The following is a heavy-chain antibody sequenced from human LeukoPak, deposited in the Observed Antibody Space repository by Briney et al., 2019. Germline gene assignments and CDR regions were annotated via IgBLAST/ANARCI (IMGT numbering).Heavy chain of an antibody. CDR3: ARAEYSSSWSYVYYFDN. V-gene: IGHV3-21*01. J-gene: IGHJ4*02. Sequence: GGSLRLSCAASGFTFSDYSMNWVRQAPGRRLEWVTSISASSGHIHYADSAKGRFTNSRDNAKNSLYLQMNSLRAEDTAVYYCARAEYSSSWSYVYYFDNWGQGTLVTVSS. D-gene: IGHD6-13*01. CDR2: ISASSGHI. CDR1: GFTFSDYS.